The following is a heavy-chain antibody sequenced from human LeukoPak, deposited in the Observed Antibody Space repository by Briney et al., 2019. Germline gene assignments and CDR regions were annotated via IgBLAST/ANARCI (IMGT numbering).Heavy chain of an antibody. Sequence: GGSLRLSCAPSGFIVSSNYMTWVRQAPGRGLEWVAKIKQDGSGRYYVDSVKGRFTITRDNAKNSLSLQMNSLRVEDTAVYYCVRAIAAAASYWGQGTLVTVSS. D-gene: IGHD6-13*01. CDR2: IKQDGSGR. CDR3: VRAIAAAASY. J-gene: IGHJ4*02. V-gene: IGHV3-7*01. CDR1: GFIVSSNY.